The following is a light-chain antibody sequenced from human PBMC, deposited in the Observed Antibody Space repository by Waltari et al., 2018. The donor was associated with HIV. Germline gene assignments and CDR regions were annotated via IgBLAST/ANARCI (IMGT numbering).Light chain of an antibody. J-gene: IGKJ1*01. V-gene: IGKV1-5*03. CDR2: KAS. CDR1: QSISSW. Sequence: IQMTPSPEPLYASIGHRVTLTCRHSQSISSWLAWYQQKTGKAPNLLIHKASSLESGVPSRFSGSGSGTEFTLTISSLQPDDFATYYCQQYNSYPWTFGQGTKVEIK. CDR3: QQYNSYPWT.